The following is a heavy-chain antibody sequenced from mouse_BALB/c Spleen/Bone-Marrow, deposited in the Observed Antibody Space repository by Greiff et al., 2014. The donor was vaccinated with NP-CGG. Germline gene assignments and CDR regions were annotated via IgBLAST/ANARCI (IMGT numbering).Heavy chain of an antibody. CDR3: ARWANWDGFAY. CDR1: GYTFTSYT. V-gene: IGHV1-4*01. J-gene: IGHJ3*01. CDR2: INPSSGYI. D-gene: IGHD4-1*02. Sequence: QVQLQQSGAELARPGASVKMSCKASGYTFTSYTMHWVKQRPGQGLEWIGYINPSSGYINYNQKFRDKATLTADKSSSTAYMQLSSLTSEDSAVYYCARWANWDGFAYWGQGTLVTVSA.